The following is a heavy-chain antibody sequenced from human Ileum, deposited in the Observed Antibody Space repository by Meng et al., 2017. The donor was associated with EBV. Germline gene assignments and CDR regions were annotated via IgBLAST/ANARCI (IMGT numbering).Heavy chain of an antibody. CDR1: GFTFNNYW. V-gene: IGHV3-74*01. Sequence: VELVGCGGGLVPPGGSLRLSCAASGFTFNNYWMHWVRQAPGKGLVWVSHIINDGSTTSYTDSVKGRFTISRDNAKNTVYLQMNSLRAEDTAVYYCARGAGGFDYWGQGILVTVSS. CDR2: IINDGSTT. CDR3: ARGAGGFDY. J-gene: IGHJ4*02. D-gene: IGHD2-15*01.